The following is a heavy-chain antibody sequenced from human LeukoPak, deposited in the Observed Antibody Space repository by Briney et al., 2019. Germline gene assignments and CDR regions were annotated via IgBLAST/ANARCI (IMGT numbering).Heavy chain of an antibody. CDR1: GFTFSDYY. D-gene: IGHD3-9*01. V-gene: IGHV3-11*01. Sequence: GSLRLSCAASGFTFSDYYMSWIRQAPGKGLEWVSYISSSGSTIYYADSVKGRFTISRDNAKNSLYLQMNSLRAEDTAVYYCARLRRYFDWLLDYWGQGTLVTVSS. J-gene: IGHJ4*02. CDR3: ARLRRYFDWLLDY. CDR2: ISSSGSTI.